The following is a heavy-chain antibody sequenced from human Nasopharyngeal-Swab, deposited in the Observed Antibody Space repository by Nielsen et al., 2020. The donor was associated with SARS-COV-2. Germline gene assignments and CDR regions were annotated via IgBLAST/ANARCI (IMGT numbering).Heavy chain of an antibody. D-gene: IGHD1/OR15-1a*01. CDR3: ARTEHGGSYYYGMDV. CDR2: ISDSSSII. Sequence: VRQAPGKALEWVSYISDSSSIIYYINSVKGRFTVSRDNAKNSLYLQMNSLRAEDTAVYYCARTEHGGSYYYGMDVWGQGTTVTVSS. V-gene: IGHV3-48*04. J-gene: IGHJ6*02.